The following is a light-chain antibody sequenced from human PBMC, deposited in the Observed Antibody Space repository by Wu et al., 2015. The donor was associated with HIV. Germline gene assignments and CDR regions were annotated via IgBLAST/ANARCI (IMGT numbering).Light chain of an antibody. CDR1: QSVTSW. CDR2: KAS. Sequence: DIQMTQSPSTLSASVGDRVTITCRASQSVTSWLAWYQQEPGKAPKVLIYKASSLESGVPSRFSGSGSGTEFTLTISSLQPDDFATYYCQQYMSYPLTFGQGTKLEIK. CDR3: QQYMSYPLT. J-gene: IGKJ2*01. V-gene: IGKV1-5*03.